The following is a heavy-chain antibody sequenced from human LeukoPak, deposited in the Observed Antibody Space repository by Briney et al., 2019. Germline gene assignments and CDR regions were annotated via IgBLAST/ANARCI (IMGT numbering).Heavy chain of an antibody. CDR2: ISGDGGST. Sequence: GGSLRLSCAAPGFMFHDYAIHCVRQAPGKGLEWVSLISGDGGSTFYADSVKGRFTISRDNSKNSLYLQMNSLRSDNTALYYCARESESSGWYDYWGQGTLVTVSS. V-gene: IGHV3-43*02. CDR3: ARESESSGWYDY. J-gene: IGHJ4*02. D-gene: IGHD6-19*01. CDR1: GFMFHDYA.